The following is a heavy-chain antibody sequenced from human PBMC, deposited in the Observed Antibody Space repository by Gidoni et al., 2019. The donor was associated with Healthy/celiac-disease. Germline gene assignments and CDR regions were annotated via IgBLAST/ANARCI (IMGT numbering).Heavy chain of an antibody. Sequence: GSTNYNPSLKSRVTISVDTSKNQFSLKLSSVTAADTAVYYCARLTNSHTSNDAFDIWGQGTMVTVSS. CDR3: ARLTNSHTSNDAFDI. J-gene: IGHJ3*02. V-gene: IGHV4-61*07. D-gene: IGHD2-2*01. CDR2: GST.